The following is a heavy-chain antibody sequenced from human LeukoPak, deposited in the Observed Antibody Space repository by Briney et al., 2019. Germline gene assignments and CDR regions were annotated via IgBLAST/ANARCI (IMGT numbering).Heavy chain of an antibody. Sequence: PSQTLSLTCTVSGGSISSGDYYWSWIRQPPGKGLEWIGEINHSGSTNYNPSLKSRVTISVDTSKNQFSLKLSSVTAADTAVYYCARAGDSSGYSDYWGQGTLVTVSS. CDR3: ARAGDSSGYSDY. D-gene: IGHD3-22*01. J-gene: IGHJ4*02. CDR2: INHSGST. CDR1: GGSISSGDYY. V-gene: IGHV4-30-4*01.